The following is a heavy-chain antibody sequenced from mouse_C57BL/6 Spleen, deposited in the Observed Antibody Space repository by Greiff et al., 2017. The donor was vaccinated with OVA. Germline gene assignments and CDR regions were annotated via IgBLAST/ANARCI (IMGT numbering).Heavy chain of an antibody. CDR1: GYTFTSYW. V-gene: IGHV1-69*01. J-gene: IGHJ2*01. CDR3: ARGGSNYGFDY. D-gene: IGHD2-5*01. Sequence: VKLQQPGAELVMPGASVKLSCKASGYTFTSYWMHWVKQRPGQGLEWIGEIDPSDSYTNYNQKFKGKSTLTVDKSSSTAYMQLSSLTSEDSAVYYCARGGSNYGFDYWGQGTTLTVSS. CDR2: IDPSDSYT.